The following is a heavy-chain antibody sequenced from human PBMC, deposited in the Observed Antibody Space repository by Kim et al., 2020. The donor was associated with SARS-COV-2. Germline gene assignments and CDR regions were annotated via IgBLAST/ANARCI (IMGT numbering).Heavy chain of an antibody. Sequence: RFTISVDNAKNSVHVQMNSLRAEDTAVYYCARGLTGPNLHYFDYWGQGTLVTVSS. CDR3: ARGLTGPNLHYFDY. V-gene: IGHV3-11*06. D-gene: IGHD3-9*01. J-gene: IGHJ4*02.